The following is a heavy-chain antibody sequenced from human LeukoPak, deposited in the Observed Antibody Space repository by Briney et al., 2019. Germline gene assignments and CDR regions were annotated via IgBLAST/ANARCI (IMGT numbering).Heavy chain of an antibody. D-gene: IGHD5-18*01. CDR3: AKLSGGYSFGGDYYGMDV. CDR2: ISYDGSNK. J-gene: IGHJ6*02. V-gene: IGHV3-33*05. CDR1: GFTFTSYA. Sequence: GGSLRLSCAASGFTFTSYAMHWVRQAPGKGLEWVALISYDGSNKYYADSVKGRFTISRDNAKNTLYLQMDSLRAEDTAVYYCAKLSGGYSFGGDYYGMDVWGQGTTVTVSS.